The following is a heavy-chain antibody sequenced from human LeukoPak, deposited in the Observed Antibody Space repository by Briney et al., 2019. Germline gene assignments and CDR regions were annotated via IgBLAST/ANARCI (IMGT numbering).Heavy chain of an antibody. CDR3: ARDTGGYDSSGYVPHPDFDY. CDR2: INTNTGNP. J-gene: IGHJ4*02. Sequence: ASVKVSCKASGYTFTSYAMNWVRQAPGQGLEWMGWINTNTGNPTYAQGFTGRFVFSLDTSVSTAYLQISSLKAEDTAVYYCARDTGGYDSSGYVPHPDFDYWGQGTLVTVSS. CDR1: GYTFTSYA. V-gene: IGHV7-4-1*02. D-gene: IGHD3-22*01.